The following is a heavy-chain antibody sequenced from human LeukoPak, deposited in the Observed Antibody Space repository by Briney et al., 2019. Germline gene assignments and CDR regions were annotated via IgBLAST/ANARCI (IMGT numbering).Heavy chain of an antibody. J-gene: IGHJ4*02. Sequence: GEPLKISCKGSGYSFTSYWIGWVRQMPGKGLEWMGIIYPGDSDTRYSPSFQGQVTISADKSISTAYLQWSSLKASDTAMYYCARLKGEYCSGGSCYFLHFDYWGQGTLVTVSS. CDR2: IYPGDSDT. CDR1: GYSFTSYW. CDR3: ARLKGEYCSGGSCYFLHFDY. D-gene: IGHD2-15*01. V-gene: IGHV5-51*01.